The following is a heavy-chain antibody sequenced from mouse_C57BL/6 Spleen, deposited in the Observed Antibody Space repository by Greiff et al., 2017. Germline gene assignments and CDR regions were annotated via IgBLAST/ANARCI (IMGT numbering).Heavy chain of an antibody. Sequence: VQLQQSGAELVKPGASVKMSCTASGYTFTTYSLEWRKQNHRKSLEWSGNYHPYNDDTKYNEKCKGKATVTVEKSSSTVYVEFSRLTSEDSAVYYCAREGKDGYYGYFDYWGQGTTLTVSS. V-gene: IGHV1-47*01. J-gene: IGHJ2*01. D-gene: IGHD2-3*01. CDR1: GYTFTTYS. CDR2: YHPYNDDT. CDR3: AREGKDGYYGYFDY.